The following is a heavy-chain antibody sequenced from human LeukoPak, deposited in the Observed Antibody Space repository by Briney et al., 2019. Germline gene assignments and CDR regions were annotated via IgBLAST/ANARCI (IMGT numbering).Heavy chain of an antibody. CDR2: IYPGDSDT. CDR1: GYSFTSYW. D-gene: IGHD5-18*01. Sequence: GESLKISCKGSGYSFTSYWIGWVRQMPGKGLEWMGVIYPGDSDTRYSPSFQGQVTISADKSISTAYLQWSSLKASDTAMYYCARQTPVDTAMVTSMDYWGQGTLVTVSS. J-gene: IGHJ4*02. CDR3: ARQTPVDTAMVTSMDY. V-gene: IGHV5-51*01.